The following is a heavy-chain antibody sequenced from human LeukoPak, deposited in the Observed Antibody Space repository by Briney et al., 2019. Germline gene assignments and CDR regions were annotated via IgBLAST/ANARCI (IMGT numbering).Heavy chain of an antibody. CDR2: IYYSGST. Sequence: SETLSLTCTVSGGSISSSSYYWGWIRQPPGKGLEWIGSIYYSGSTYYNPSLKSRVTISVDTSKNQFSLKLSSVTAADTAVYYCARGPSVEVYHYHYYMDVWGKGTTVTVSS. CDR1: GGSISSSSYY. D-gene: IGHD2-15*01. CDR3: ARGPSVEVYHYHYYMDV. V-gene: IGHV4-39*07. J-gene: IGHJ6*03.